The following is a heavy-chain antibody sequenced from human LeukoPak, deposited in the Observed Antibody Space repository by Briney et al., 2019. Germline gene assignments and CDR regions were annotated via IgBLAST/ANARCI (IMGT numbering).Heavy chain of an antibody. CDR3: ARDRPYSSSWNWFDP. CDR1: GYTFTSYG. J-gene: IGHJ5*02. CDR2: ISAYNGNT. Sequence: ASVKVSCKASGYTFTSYGISWVRQAPGQGLEWMGWISAYNGNTNYAQKLQGRATMTTDTSTSTAYMELRSLRSDDTAVYYCARDRPYSSSWNWFDPWGQGTLVTVSS. D-gene: IGHD6-13*01. V-gene: IGHV1-18*01.